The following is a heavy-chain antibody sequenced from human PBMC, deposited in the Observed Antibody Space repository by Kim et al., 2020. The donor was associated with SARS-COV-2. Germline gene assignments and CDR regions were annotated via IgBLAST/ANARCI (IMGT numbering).Heavy chain of an antibody. CDR2: ISSNGGST. J-gene: IGHJ6*02. Sequence: GGSLRLSCAASGFTFSSYAMHWVRQAPGKGLEYVSAISSNGGSTYYANSVKGRFTISRDNSKNTLYLQMGSLRAEDMAVYYCARDRPCSGGSCYSGARNGMDGWGQGTTVTVSS. CDR3: ARDRPCSGGSCYSGARNGMDG. V-gene: IGHV3-64*01. CDR1: GFTFSSYA. D-gene: IGHD2-15*01.